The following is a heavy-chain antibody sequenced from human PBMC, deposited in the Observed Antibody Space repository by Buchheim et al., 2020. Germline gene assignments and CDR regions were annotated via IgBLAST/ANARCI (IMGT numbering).Heavy chain of an antibody. D-gene: IGHD3-22*01. J-gene: IGHJ4*02. CDR3: ARDYYEVPEF. CDR2: INPSGGRP. CDR1: GYTFSTSS. V-gene: IGHV1-46*01. Sequence: QVQLVQSGPELKKPGASVKASCQAFGYTFSTSSMHWVRHAPGQGLEWMGIINPSGGRPTYAQTFQGRVTMTTDTSTNTVYLELSSLTSEDTAFYYCARDYYEVPEFWGQGTL.